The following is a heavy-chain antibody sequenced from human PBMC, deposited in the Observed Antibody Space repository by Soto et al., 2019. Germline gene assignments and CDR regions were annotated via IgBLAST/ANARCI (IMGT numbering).Heavy chain of an antibody. V-gene: IGHV3-20*04. Sequence: PGGSLRLSCAASGFTFDDYGMSWVRQAPGKGLEWVSGINWNGGSTGYADSVKGRFTISRDNAKNSLYLQMNSLRAEDTALYYCARVPHLSTAIRAYYFDYWGQGTLVTVSS. CDR2: INWNGGST. J-gene: IGHJ4*02. CDR1: GFTFDDYG. CDR3: ARVPHLSTAIRAYYFDY. D-gene: IGHD2-21*02.